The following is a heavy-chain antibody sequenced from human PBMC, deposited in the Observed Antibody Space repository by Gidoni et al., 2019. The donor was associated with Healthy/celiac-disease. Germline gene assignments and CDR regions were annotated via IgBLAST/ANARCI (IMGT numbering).Heavy chain of an antibody. Sequence: QVQLQQWGAGLLKPSETLSLTCAVYGGSFSGYYWSWLRQPQGKGLEWIGEIKHSGSTNYNPSIKSRVTISVDTSKNQFSLKLSSVTAADTAVDYCARGRGLAALYYCDYWGQGTLVTVSS. CDR2: IKHSGST. CDR3: ARGRGLAALYYCDY. J-gene: IGHJ4*02. D-gene: IGHD6-6*01. CDR1: GGSFSGYY. V-gene: IGHV4-34*01.